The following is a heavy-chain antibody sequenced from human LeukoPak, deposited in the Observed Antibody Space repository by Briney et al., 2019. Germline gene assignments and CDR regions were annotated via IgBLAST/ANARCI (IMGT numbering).Heavy chain of an antibody. Sequence: SETLSLTCTVSGGSISSYYWSWIRQPPGRGLEWIGYIYYSGSTNYNPSLKSRVTISVDTSKSQFSLKLSSVTAADTAVYYCAREHCSGGSCYSGWFDPWGQGPLVTVSS. CDR1: GGSISSYY. J-gene: IGHJ5*02. V-gene: IGHV4-59*01. CDR2: IYYSGST. CDR3: AREHCSGGSCYSGWFDP. D-gene: IGHD2-15*01.